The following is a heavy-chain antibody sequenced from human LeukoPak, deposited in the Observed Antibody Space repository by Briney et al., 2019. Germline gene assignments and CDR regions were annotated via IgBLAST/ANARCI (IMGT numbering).Heavy chain of an antibody. CDR2: IIPILGIA. CDR1: GGTFSSYT. Sequence: SVKVSCKASGGTFSSYTISWVRQAPGQGLEWMGRIIPILGIANYAQKFQGRVTITADKSTSTAYMELSSLRSEDTAVYYCAREDDCSSTSCYRSAFDIWGQGTMVTVSS. V-gene: IGHV1-69*04. CDR3: AREDDCSSTSCYRSAFDI. J-gene: IGHJ3*02. D-gene: IGHD2-2*02.